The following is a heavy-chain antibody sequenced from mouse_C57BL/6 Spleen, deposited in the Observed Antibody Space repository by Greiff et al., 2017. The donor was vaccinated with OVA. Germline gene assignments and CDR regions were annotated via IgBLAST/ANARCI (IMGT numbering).Heavy chain of an antibody. D-gene: IGHD2-1*01. Sequence: EVKLMESGGGLVKPGGSLKLSCAASGFTFSDYGMHWVRQAPEKGLEWVAYISSGSSTIYYADTVKGRFTISRDNAKRTLFLQMTSLRSEDTAMYYCAREDYGNSWFAYWGQGTLVTVSA. V-gene: IGHV5-17*01. CDR3: AREDYGNSWFAY. J-gene: IGHJ3*01. CDR2: ISSGSSTI. CDR1: GFTFSDYG.